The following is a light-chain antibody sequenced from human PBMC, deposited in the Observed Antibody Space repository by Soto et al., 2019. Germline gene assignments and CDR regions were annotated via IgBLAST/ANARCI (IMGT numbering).Light chain of an antibody. V-gene: IGKV1-17*01. CDR1: QGIRND. CDR2: AAS. Sequence: IQMTPSPASLSASVGYRVTIICRASQGIRNDLGWYQQKPGKAPKLLIYAASSLQTGVPSRFSGSGSGTEFTLTISFLQPDDFATYYCQQYNSYSPLTFGGGTKV. J-gene: IGKJ4*01. CDR3: QQYNSYSPLT.